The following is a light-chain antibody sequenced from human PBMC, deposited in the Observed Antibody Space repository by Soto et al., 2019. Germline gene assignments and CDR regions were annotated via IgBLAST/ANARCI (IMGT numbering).Light chain of an antibody. CDR2: GAS. J-gene: IGKJ1*01. Sequence: EIVMTQSPATLSVSPGERATLSCRASQSVSSNLAWYQQKPGQAPRLLIYGASTRATGIPARFSGSGSGTDFTLTISRLEPEDFATYYCQLSDSTWTFGQGTKVDIK. CDR1: QSVSSN. V-gene: IGKV3-15*01. CDR3: QLSDSTWT.